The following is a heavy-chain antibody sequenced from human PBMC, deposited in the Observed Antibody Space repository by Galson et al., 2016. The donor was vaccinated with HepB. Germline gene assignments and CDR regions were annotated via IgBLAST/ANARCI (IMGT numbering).Heavy chain of an antibody. CDR1: GYTLTELS. V-gene: IGHV1-24*01. D-gene: IGHD6-19*01. CDR2: FDPENGET. CDR3: ATEGEAGNFDN. Sequence: SVKVSCKVSGYTLTELSMHWVRQAPGKGLEWMGGFDPENGETIYAQKFQGRVTMTGDTSTDTAYMELSSLRSEDTAVYYCATEGEAGNFDNWGQGTLVTVSS. J-gene: IGHJ4*02.